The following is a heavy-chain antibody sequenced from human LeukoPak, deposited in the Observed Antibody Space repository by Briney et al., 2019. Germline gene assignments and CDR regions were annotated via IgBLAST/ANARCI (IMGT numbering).Heavy chain of an antibody. CDR2: ISGSGGST. CDR1: GFTFSSYA. J-gene: IGHJ6*02. Sequence: GGSLRLSCAAFGFTFSSYAMSWVRQAPGKGLEWVSAISGSGGSTYYADSVKGRFTISRDNSKNTLYLQMNSLRAEDTAVYYCAKSRREWPLEDVWGQGTTVTVSS. V-gene: IGHV3-23*01. CDR3: AKSRREWPLEDV. D-gene: IGHD2-2*01.